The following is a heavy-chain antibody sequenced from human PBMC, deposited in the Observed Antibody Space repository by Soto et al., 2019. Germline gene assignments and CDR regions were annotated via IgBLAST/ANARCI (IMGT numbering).Heavy chain of an antibody. CDR3: ARFSGSYTRGLDY. Sequence: EVQLVESGGGLVQPGGSLRLSCAASGFTFSDHYMDWVRQAPGKGLEWVGRSRNKANSDSTEYAASVKGRFTISRDESKNSLYLQMNRLKTADTAVYYCARFSGSYTRGLDYWGQGTLVTVSS. V-gene: IGHV3-72*01. J-gene: IGHJ4*02. CDR2: SRNKANSDST. D-gene: IGHD1-26*01. CDR1: GFTFSDHY.